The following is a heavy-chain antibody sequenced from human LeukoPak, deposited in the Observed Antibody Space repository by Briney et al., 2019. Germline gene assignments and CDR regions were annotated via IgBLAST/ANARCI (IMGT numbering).Heavy chain of an antibody. V-gene: IGHV3-20*04. CDR1: GFTLSSYP. CDR2: INWNGGST. Sequence: PGGSLRLSCAASGFTLSSYPMNWVRQAPGKGLEWVSGINWNGGSTGYADSVKGRFTISRDNAKNSLYLQMNSLRAEDTALYYCARDLLYYDSSGLTGYWGQGTLVTVSS. CDR3: ARDLLYYDSSGLTGY. D-gene: IGHD3-22*01. J-gene: IGHJ4*02.